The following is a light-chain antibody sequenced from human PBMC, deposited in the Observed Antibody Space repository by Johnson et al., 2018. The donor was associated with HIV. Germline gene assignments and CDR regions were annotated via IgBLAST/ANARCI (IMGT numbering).Light chain of an antibody. CDR1: SSNIGNNY. CDR3: GTWDSILSAL. V-gene: IGLV1-51*01. J-gene: IGLJ1*01. CDR2: DNN. Sequence: QSVLTQPPSVSAAPGQKVTISCSGSSSNIGNNYVYWYQQLPGTAPKLLIYDNNKRPSGIPDRFSGSKSGTSATLGITGLQTGDEADYYCGTWDSILSALFGTGNNVTVL.